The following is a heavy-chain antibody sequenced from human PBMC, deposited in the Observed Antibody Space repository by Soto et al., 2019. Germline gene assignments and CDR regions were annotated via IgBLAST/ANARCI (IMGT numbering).Heavy chain of an antibody. J-gene: IGHJ6*02. Sequence: AASVKVSCKASGGTFSSYAISWVRQAPGQGLEWMGGIIPIFGTANYAQKFQGRVTITADESTSTAYMELSSLRSEDTAVYYCASLIVVVPAARNYYYGMDVWGQGTTVTVSS. CDR1: GGTFSSYA. CDR2: IIPIFGTA. CDR3: ASLIVVVPAARNYYYGMDV. D-gene: IGHD2-2*01. V-gene: IGHV1-69*13.